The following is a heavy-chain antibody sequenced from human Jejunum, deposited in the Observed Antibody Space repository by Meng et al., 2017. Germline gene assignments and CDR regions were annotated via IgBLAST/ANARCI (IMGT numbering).Heavy chain of an antibody. CDR3: ASQRRYPSVAVAGLES. V-gene: IGHV4-39*07. CDR1: GGSITSGLYY. J-gene: IGHJ4*02. CDR2: MFHSGVT. Sequence: SETLSLTCTVSGGSITSGLYYWAWIRQSPGMGLEWIGNMFHSGVTNYNPSLKRRATISVDTSQNQFSLRVTSVTAADTAVYFCASQRRYPSVAVAGLESWGRGTLVTVSS. D-gene: IGHD6-19*01.